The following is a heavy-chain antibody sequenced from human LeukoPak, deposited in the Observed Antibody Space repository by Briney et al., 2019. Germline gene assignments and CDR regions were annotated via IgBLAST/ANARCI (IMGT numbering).Heavy chain of an antibody. Sequence: GGSLRLSCAASGFTFSSYAMHWVRQAPGKGLEWVAVISYDGSNKYYADSVKGRFTISRDNSKNTLYLQMNSLRAEDAAVYYCARDLSSSSGWYYFDYWGQGTLVTVSS. CDR1: GFTFSSYA. V-gene: IGHV3-30-3*01. CDR3: ARDLSSSSGWYYFDY. D-gene: IGHD6-19*01. J-gene: IGHJ4*02. CDR2: ISYDGSNK.